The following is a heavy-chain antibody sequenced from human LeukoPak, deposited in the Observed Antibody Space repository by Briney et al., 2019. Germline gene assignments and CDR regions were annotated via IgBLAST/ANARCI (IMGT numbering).Heavy chain of an antibody. CDR1: GGSFSGYY. D-gene: IGHD4-17*01. V-gene: IGHV4-34*01. J-gene: IGHJ4*02. Sequence: SETLSLTCAVYGGSFSGYYWSWIRQPPGKGLEWIGEINHSGSTNYNPSLKSRVTISVDTSKNQFSLKLSSVTAADTAVYYCVRVLSLDYGDLYFDYWGQGTLVTVSS. CDR2: INHSGST. CDR3: VRVLSLDYGDLYFDY.